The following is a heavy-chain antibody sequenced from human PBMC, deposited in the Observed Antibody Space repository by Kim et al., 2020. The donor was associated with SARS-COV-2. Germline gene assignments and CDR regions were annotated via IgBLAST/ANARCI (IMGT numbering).Heavy chain of an antibody. CDR2: INHSGST. CDR1: GGSFSGYY. J-gene: IGHJ4*02. Sequence: SETLSLTCAVYGGSFSGYYWSWIRQPPGKGLEWIGEINHSGSTNYNPSLKSRVTISVDTSKNQFSLKLSSVTAADTAVYYCARGSEIGGVDYYDSSGYNTPFDYWGQRTLVTVSS. D-gene: IGHD3-22*01. V-gene: IGHV4-34*01. CDR3: ARGSEIGGVDYYDSSGYNTPFDY.